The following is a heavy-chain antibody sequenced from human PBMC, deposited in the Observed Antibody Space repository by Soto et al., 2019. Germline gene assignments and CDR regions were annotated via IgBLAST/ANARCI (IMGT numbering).Heavy chain of an antibody. D-gene: IGHD6-13*01. J-gene: IGHJ4*02. CDR2: IKNKANRYTP. CDR1: GFTFSDHY. Sequence: EVQLVESGGGLVQPEGSLRLSCAASGFTFSDHYMGWVRQAPGKGLEWVGRIKNKANRYTPEYAAPVKGRFIIARDDSKTPMFLQRTRLETDHTSLYYCTRVRLGSSSSSDYWGQGILVTVAS. V-gene: IGHV3-72*01. CDR3: TRVRLGSSSSSDY.